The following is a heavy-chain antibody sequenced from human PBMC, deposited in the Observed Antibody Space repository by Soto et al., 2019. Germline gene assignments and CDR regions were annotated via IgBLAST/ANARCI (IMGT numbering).Heavy chain of an antibody. CDR3: ARFGSGSGWL. CDR1: GGSVSSGRFY. D-gene: IGHD6-19*01. J-gene: IGHJ4*02. Sequence: QVQLQESGPGLVKPSETLSLTCTVSGGSVSSGRFYWSWIRQPPGKGLEWIGYIYYSGSTKYNSSLRSRVTISVDTSKNQFSLKLTSVTAADTAVYYCARFGSGSGWLGGQGTLVTVSS. CDR2: IYYSGST. V-gene: IGHV4-61*01.